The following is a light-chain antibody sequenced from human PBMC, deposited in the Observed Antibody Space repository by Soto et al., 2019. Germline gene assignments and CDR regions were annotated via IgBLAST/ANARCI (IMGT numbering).Light chain of an antibody. CDR1: TSDIGTYNF. Sequence: QSALTQPASVSRSPGQSITISCTGTTSDIGTYNFVSWYQQYPGKAPKLLIYDDNKRPSGVSNRFSGSKSGNTASLTISGLQAEDEADYYCCSYAGGGTDDNYVFGTGTKLTVL. V-gene: IGLV2-23*01. J-gene: IGLJ1*01. CDR3: CSYAGGGTDDNYV. CDR2: DDN.